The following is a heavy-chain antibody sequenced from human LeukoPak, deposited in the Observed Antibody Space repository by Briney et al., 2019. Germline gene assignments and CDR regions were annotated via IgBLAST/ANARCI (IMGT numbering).Heavy chain of an antibody. CDR1: GLSFSNYW. Sequence: TGGSLRLSCEASGLSFSNYWMHWVRQAPGKGLVWVARTNLHGTAVDYADSVKGRFIISRDNAKNTLFLQMNSLRVEDTAVYYCASAYTYVRLGDHWGQGTLVTVSS. J-gene: IGHJ4*02. CDR3: ASAYTYVRLGDH. D-gene: IGHD3-16*01. V-gene: IGHV3-74*01. CDR2: TNLHGTAV.